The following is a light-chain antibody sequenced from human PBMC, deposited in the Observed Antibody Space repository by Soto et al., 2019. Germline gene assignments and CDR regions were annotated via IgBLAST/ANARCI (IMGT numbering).Light chain of an antibody. CDR2: GAS. V-gene: IGKV3-20*01. Sequence: EIVLTQSPGTLSLSPGERATLSCRASQSVSSSYLAWYQQKPGHAPRLLIYGASSRATGIPDRFSGSGSGTDFTLTISRREPEDVAVYYCQQYGSSPLTFGQSTKVESK. CDR1: QSVSSSY. CDR3: QQYGSSPLT. J-gene: IGKJ1*01.